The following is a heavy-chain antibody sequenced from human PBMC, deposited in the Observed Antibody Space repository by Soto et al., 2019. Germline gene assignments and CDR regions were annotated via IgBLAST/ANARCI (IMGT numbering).Heavy chain of an antibody. V-gene: IGHV4-59*01. CDR3: AREAQDYYFDH. CDR2: VAYSGTT. J-gene: IGHJ5*02. D-gene: IGHD1-26*01. CDR1: PGSISSSY. Sequence: QVQLQESGPGLVKPSETLTLTCTVSPGSISSSYWSWIRQPPGRGLEWIGHVAYSGTTKYNPSLKSRGSISVSTTKRQFSLRLTSVTAADTAVYYCAREAQDYYFDHWGQGILVTVSS.